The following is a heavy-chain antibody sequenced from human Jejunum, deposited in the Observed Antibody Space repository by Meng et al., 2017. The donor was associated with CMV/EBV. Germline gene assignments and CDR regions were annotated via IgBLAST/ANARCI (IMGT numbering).Heavy chain of an antibody. D-gene: IGHD3-10*01. Sequence: GHTFTENYMHWLRQAPGQGLEWMGWINPYSGGTNFAQKFQGRVTMTRDTSISTAYMELSTLRSDDTAVYYCARVRALTYLDAFDIWGQGTMVTVSS. V-gene: IGHV1-2*02. CDR3: ARVRALTYLDAFDI. J-gene: IGHJ3*02. CDR2: INPYSGGT. CDR1: GHTFTENY.